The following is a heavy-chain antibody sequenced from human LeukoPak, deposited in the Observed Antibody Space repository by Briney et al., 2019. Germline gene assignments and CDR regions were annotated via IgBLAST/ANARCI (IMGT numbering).Heavy chain of an antibody. J-gene: IGHJ4*02. Sequence: GGSLRLSCAASGFTFSCYAMHWVRQAPGKGLEYVSAISSNGGSTYYANSVKGRFTSSRDNSKNALYLQMGSLRAEDMAVYYCASGLVFDYWGQGTLLTVSS. CDR3: ASGLVFDY. V-gene: IGHV3-64*01. CDR1: GFTFSCYA. CDR2: ISSNGGST.